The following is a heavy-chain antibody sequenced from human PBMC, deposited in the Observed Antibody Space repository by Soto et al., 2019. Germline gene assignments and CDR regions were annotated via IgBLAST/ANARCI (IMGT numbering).Heavy chain of an antibody. CDR3: ARDPHYYGSGVFDP. CDR1: GGSISSYY. Sequence: SETLSLTCTVSGGSISSYYWSWIRQPPGKGLEWIGYIYYSGSTNYNPSLKSRVTISVDTSKNQFSLKLSSVTAADTAVYYCARDPHYYGSGVFDPWGQGTLVTVSS. V-gene: IGHV4-59*01. J-gene: IGHJ5*02. D-gene: IGHD3-10*01. CDR2: IYYSGST.